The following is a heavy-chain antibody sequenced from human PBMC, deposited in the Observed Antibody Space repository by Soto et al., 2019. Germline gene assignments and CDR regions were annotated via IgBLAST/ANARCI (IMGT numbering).Heavy chain of an antibody. CDR2: IYYSGST. Sequence: QVQLQESGPGLVKPSETLSLTCTVSGGSISSYYWSWIRQPPGKGLEWIGYIYYSGSTNYNPSLKSRVTISVDTSKNQFSLKLSSVTAADTAVYYCARDDGGRSYAGALAGWGQGTLVTVSS. CDR1: GGSISSYY. V-gene: IGHV4-59*01. J-gene: IGHJ4*02. D-gene: IGHD1-26*01. CDR3: ARDDGGRSYAGALAG.